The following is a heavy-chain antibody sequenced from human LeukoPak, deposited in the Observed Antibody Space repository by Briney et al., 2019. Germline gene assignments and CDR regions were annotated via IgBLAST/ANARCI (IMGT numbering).Heavy chain of an antibody. CDR3: ARCSRAGGYWYFDL. J-gene: IGHJ2*01. CDR1: GGSISSGGYY. CDR2: IYYSGST. Sequence: SETLSLTCTVSGGSISSGGYYWGWIRQHPGKGLEWIGYIYYSGSTYYNPSLKSRVTISVDTSKNQFSLKLSSVTAADTAVYYCARCSRAGGYWYFDLWGRGTLVTVSS. D-gene: IGHD2-15*01. V-gene: IGHV4-31*03.